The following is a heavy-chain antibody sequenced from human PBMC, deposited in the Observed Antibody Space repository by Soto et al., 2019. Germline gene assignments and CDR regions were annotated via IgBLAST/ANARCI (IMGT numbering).Heavy chain of an antibody. D-gene: IGHD2-15*01. CDR1: GVTIKTYT. V-gene: IGHV1-69*12. CDR2: VIPSVPAP. Sequence: VQFAQSGAELKKPGSSVRVSCRASGVTIKTYTLSWVRQAPGQGLEWMGAVIPSVPAPNFAQRFKGRLTLTADESTNTGFMALSGLRPEDTALYFCATGEVVPSFPNGLDTWGQGTHIIVSS. J-gene: IGHJ5*02. CDR3: ATGEVVPSFPNGLDT.